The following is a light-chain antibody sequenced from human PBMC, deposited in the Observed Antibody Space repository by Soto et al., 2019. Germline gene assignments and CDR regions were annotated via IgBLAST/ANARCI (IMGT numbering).Light chain of an antibody. J-gene: IGKJ5*01. V-gene: IGKV3-11*01. Sequence: EMVLTQSPGTLSLSPGGRATLSCRASQIVSSYLAWYQHKPGQSPRLLIYDASNRATGIPARFSGSGSGTDFTLTISSLEPEDFAVYYCQQRSNWPPITFGQGTRLEIK. CDR1: QIVSSY. CDR3: QQRSNWPPIT. CDR2: DAS.